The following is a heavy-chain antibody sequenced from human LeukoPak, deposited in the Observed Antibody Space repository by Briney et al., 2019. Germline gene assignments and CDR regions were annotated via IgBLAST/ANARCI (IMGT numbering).Heavy chain of an antibody. J-gene: IGHJ4*02. D-gene: IGHD3-22*01. CDR2: ISSSSSYI. Sequence: GGSLRLSCAASGFTFSDYYMNWVRQAPGKGLEWVSSISSSSSYIYYADSVKGRFTISRDNAKNSLYLQMDSLRAEDTAVYYCAKAVVPVISQHYFDYWGQGTLVTVSS. CDR1: GFTFSDYY. V-gene: IGHV3-21*01. CDR3: AKAVVPVISQHYFDY.